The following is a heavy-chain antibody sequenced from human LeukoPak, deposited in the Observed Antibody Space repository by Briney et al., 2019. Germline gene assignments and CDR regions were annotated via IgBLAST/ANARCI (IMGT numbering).Heavy chain of an antibody. CDR2: IYYSGIT. V-gene: IGHV4-30-4*01. CDR1: GDSISSYY. D-gene: IGHD3-10*01. J-gene: IGHJ4*02. Sequence: PSETLSLTCTVSGDSISSYYWSWIRQPPGKGLEWIGYIYYSGITYYNPSLKSRVTISVDTSKNQFSLRLSSVTAADTAVYYCARVGYYYGSGNYMYYFDYWGQGTLVTVSS. CDR3: ARVGYYYGSGNYMYYFDY.